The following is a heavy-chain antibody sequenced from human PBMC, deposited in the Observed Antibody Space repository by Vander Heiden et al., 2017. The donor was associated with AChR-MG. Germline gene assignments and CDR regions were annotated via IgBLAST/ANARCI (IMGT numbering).Heavy chain of an antibody. D-gene: IGHD2-8*01. CDR3: ARVGDCTNGVCYDYFDY. CDR1: GFTFRSYD. CDR2: IGTAGDT. Sequence: EVQLVESGGGLVQPGGSLRLSCAASGFTFRSYDMHWVRQATGKGLEWVSAIGTAGDTYYPGSVKGRFTISRENAKNSLYIQMNSLRAGDTAVYYCARVGDCTNGVCYDYFDYWGQGTLVTVSS. J-gene: IGHJ4*02. V-gene: IGHV3-13*01.